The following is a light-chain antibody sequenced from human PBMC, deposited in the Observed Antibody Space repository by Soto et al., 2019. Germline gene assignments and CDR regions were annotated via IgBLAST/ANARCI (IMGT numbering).Light chain of an antibody. J-gene: IGKJ1*01. V-gene: IGKV1-5*03. CDR3: QLYNSYSEA. CDR2: KAS. Sequence: DIKMTQSPSTLSGSVGDRVTITCRVSQTISSWLAWYQQKPGQTPKLLISKASTLKSGVPSRFSGSGTGTEFTLTISSLQPDDFATYYCQLYNSYSEAFGQGTKVELK. CDR1: QTISSW.